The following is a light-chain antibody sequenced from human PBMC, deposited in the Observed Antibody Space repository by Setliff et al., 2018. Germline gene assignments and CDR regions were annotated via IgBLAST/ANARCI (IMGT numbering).Light chain of an antibody. CDR3: LSYTSETTHAL. V-gene: IGLV2-14*03. J-gene: IGLJ2*01. Sequence: VLTQPAAVSRSPGQSITISCTGTSSDVGGYNYVSWYQQHPGKAPKLMIYEVTKRPSGVSDRFSGSKSGNTASLTISGLQAEDEADYYCLSYTSETTHALFAGGTQLTVL. CDR1: SSDVGGYNY. CDR2: EVT.